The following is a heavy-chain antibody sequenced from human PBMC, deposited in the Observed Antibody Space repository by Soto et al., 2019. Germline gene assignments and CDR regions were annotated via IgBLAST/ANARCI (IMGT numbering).Heavy chain of an antibody. Sequence: EVQLVESGGGLVQPGGSLRLSCAASGFTFSAYDMHWVRQATGKGLEWVSAIGTQHDTYYPDSVKGRFTISRDNAKNSFDLQMNSLRAGDTAVYYWARQASYWHGGGGWFDPWGQGTLVTVSS. D-gene: IGHD2-8*02. V-gene: IGHV3-13*01. CDR2: IGTQHDT. CDR1: GFTFSAYD. J-gene: IGHJ5*02. CDR3: ARQASYWHGGGGWFDP.